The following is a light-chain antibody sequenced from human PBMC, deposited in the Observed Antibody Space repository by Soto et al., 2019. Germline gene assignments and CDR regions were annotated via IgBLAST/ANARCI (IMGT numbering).Light chain of an antibody. CDR1: QSISSW. V-gene: IGKV1-5*03. Sequence: DIPMTQSPSTLSASVGDRVTITCRASQSISSWLAWYQHKPGKAPKLLIYKASSLESGVPSRFSGSGSGTEFTLTISSLQPDDFATYYCQQYNSYSQTFGQGTKVEIK. CDR3: QQYNSYSQT. CDR2: KAS. J-gene: IGKJ1*01.